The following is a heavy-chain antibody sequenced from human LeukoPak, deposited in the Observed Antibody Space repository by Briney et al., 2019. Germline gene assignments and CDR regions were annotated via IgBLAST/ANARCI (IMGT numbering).Heavy chain of an antibody. Sequence: PSQTLSLTCTVSGASISSGSYYWSWIRQPAGKGLEWIGRIYTSGSTNYNPSLKSRVTISVDTSKNQFSLKLSSVTAADTAVYYCARDPMVRGVPYYYYMDVWGKGTTVTVSS. CDR3: ARDPMVRGVPYYYYMDV. CDR2: IYTSGST. D-gene: IGHD3-10*01. CDR1: GASISSGSYY. V-gene: IGHV4-61*02. J-gene: IGHJ6*03.